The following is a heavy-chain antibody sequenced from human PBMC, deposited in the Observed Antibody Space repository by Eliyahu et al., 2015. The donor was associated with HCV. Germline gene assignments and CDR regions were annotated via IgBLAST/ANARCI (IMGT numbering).Heavy chain of an antibody. J-gene: IGHJ3*02. D-gene: IGHD6-13*01. Sequence: EVQLLESGGGLVQPGGSLRLSCAASGPTFSTYAMSWVRQAPGKGLEWVSAISRSGDYIYYVDSVKGRFTISRDNSKSTLFLQMNSLRAEDTAVYYCAKNLHGGSSFYGAFDIWGHGTMVTVSS. CDR2: ISRSGDYI. V-gene: IGHV3-23*01. CDR3: AKNLHGGSSFYGAFDI. CDR1: GPTFSTYA.